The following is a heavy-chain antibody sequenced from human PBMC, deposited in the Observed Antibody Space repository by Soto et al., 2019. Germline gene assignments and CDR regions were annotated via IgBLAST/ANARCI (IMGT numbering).Heavy chain of an antibody. D-gene: IGHD2-21*01. CDR2: ISPQGGST. J-gene: IGHJ4*02. V-gene: IGHV3-64D*06. CDR3: VNMMIARGGFDF. Sequence: GGSLRLSCSASGFAFSSYAMHWVRQTPGKGLEYVSAISPQGGSTYYADSVRGRFTISRDDSKNTVYLQMSSLRPDDTAVYYCVNMMIARGGFDFWGQGTLVTVSS. CDR1: GFAFSSYA.